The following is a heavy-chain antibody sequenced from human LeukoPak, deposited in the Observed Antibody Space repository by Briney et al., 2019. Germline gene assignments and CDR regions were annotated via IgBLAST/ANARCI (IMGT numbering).Heavy chain of an antibody. CDR3: ARLETYYDSSGYYLARWFDP. D-gene: IGHD3-22*01. V-gene: IGHV5-51*01. CDR1: GYSFTSNW. CDR2: IYPGDSDT. J-gene: IGHJ5*02. Sequence: GESLKISCKGSGYSFTSNWIGWVRQIPGKGLEWMGLIYPGDSDTKYSPSFQGQVTISADKSISTAYLQWSSLKASDTAMYYCARLETYYDSSGYYLARWFDPWGQGTLVTVSS.